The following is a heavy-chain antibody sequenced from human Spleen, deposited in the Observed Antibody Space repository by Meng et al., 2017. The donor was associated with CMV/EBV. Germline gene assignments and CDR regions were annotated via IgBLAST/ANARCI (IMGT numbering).Heavy chain of an antibody. Sequence: GESLKISCAASGFSFSEYSISWVRQAPGKGLEWVSSTSPSGRHIYYSESGRGRFTISRDNADNSLSLQMNSLRADDTATYYCARVDYTSNWETFDFWGQGVLVTVSS. J-gene: IGHJ4*02. CDR1: GFSFSEYS. CDR3: ARVDYTSNWETFDF. CDR2: TSPSGRHI. D-gene: IGHD6-13*01. V-gene: IGHV3-21*01.